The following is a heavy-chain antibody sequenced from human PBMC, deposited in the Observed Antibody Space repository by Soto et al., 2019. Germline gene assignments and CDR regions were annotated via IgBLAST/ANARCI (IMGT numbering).Heavy chain of an antibody. J-gene: IGHJ3*02. D-gene: IGHD6-6*01. CDR1: GFTFSSYA. Sequence: EGSLRLSCAASGFTFSSYAMHWVRQAPGKGLEWVAVISYDGSNKYYADSVKGRFTISRDNSKNTLYLQMNSLRAEDTAVYYCDGSSSYLDAFDIWGQGTMVTVSS. CDR3: DGSSSYLDAFDI. CDR2: ISYDGSNK. V-gene: IGHV3-30-3*01.